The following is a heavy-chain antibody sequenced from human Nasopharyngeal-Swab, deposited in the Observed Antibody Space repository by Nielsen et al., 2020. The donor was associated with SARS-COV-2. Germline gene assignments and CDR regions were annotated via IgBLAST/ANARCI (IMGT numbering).Heavy chain of an antibody. J-gene: IGHJ3*02. V-gene: IGHV3-11*01. CDR1: GFTFSDYY. Sequence: GESLKISCAASGFTFSDYYMSWVRQAPGKGLQWISYITSGNSVQYADSVRGRFTISRDNAKNSLYLQMNSLRAEDTAVYYCAKITTRSHPNIWGQGTMVTVSS. CDR3: AKITTRSHPNI. CDR2: ITSGNSV. D-gene: IGHD4-17*01.